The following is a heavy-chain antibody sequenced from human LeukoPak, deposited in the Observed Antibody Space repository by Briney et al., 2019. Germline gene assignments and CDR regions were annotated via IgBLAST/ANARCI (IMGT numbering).Heavy chain of an antibody. CDR2: ISYDANKQ. CDR1: GFTFSSYT. CDR3: AKDSVVPAAMYDY. V-gene: IGHV3-30-3*01. Sequence: GGSLRPSCAVSGFTFSSYTMHWVRQAPGKGLEWVALISYDANKQFQSDSVKGRFTISRDNSKNTLYLQMNSLRVEDTAVYYCAKDSVVPAAMYDYWGQGTLVTVSS. D-gene: IGHD2-2*01. J-gene: IGHJ4*02.